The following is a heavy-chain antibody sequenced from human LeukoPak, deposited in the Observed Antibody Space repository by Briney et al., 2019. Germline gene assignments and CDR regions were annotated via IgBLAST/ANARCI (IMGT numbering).Heavy chain of an antibody. V-gene: IGHV4-30-4*02. CDR2: IYYSGST. D-gene: IGHD2-2*01. CDR3: ARAKPYCSSTSCYGRPRPLYYYYYYGMDV. J-gene: IGHJ6*02. Sequence: SETLSLTCTVSGGSISSGDYYWSWIRQPPGKGLEWIGYIYYSGSTYYNPSLKSRVTISVDTSKNQFSLKLSSVTAADTAVYYCARAKPYCSSTSCYGRPRPLYYYYYYGMDVRGQGTTVTVSS. CDR1: GGSISSGDYY.